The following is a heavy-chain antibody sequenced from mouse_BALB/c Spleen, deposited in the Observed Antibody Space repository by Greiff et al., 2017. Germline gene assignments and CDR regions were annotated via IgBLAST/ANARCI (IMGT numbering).Heavy chain of an antibody. D-gene: IGHD1-1*01. CDR1: GYTFTDYA. CDR2: ISTYYGDA. V-gene: IGHV1S137*01. CDR3: ARRRFYYGSSLDY. Sequence: SGAELVRPGVSVKISCKGSGYTFTDYAMHWVKQSHAKSLEWIGVISTYYGDASYNQKFKGKATMTVDKSSSTAYMELARLTSEDSAIYYCARRRFYYGSSLDYWGQGTTLTVSS. J-gene: IGHJ2*01.